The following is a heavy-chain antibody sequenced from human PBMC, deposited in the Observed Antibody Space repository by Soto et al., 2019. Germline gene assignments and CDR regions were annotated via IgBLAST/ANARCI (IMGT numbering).Heavy chain of an antibody. CDR3: ARDGGSY. D-gene: IGHD1-26*01. Sequence: HVQLVESGGGVVQPGRSLRLSCAASGFTFSTYAMHWVRQAPGKGLEWVAVISYDGDNKYYADFAKGRFTISRDNSKNTLFLQMNSLRAEDTAVYHCARDGGSYWGQGTMVTVSS. J-gene: IGHJ3*01. CDR2: ISYDGDNK. V-gene: IGHV3-30-3*01. CDR1: GFTFSTYA.